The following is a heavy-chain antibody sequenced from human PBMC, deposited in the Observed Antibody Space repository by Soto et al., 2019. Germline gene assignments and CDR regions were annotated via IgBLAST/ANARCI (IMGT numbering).Heavy chain of an antibody. Sequence: QVQLQESGPGLVKPSETLSLTCTVSGGSISSYYWSWIRQPPGKGLEWIGYIYYSGSTNYNPSLKSRVTISVDTSKNQFSLKLSSVTAADTAVYYCARENIVVVPAAMFFDYWGQGTLVTVSS. J-gene: IGHJ4*02. CDR2: IYYSGST. V-gene: IGHV4-59*01. CDR3: ARENIVVVPAAMFFDY. D-gene: IGHD2-2*01. CDR1: GGSISSYY.